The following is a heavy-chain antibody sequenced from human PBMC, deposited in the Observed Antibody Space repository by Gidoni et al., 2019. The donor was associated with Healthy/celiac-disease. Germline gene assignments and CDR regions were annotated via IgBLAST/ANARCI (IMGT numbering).Heavy chain of an antibody. Sequence: QAQLVHSGAEVMKLGASGMVSCKPSGYTFTSHGTSWVRQAPGQGLEWMGWISAYNGNTNYAQKLQGRVTMTTDTSTSTAYMELRSLRSDDTAVYYCARDPGRIEHSSSFDYWGQGTLVTVSS. V-gene: IGHV1-18*01. CDR1: GYTFTSHG. D-gene: IGHD6-13*01. J-gene: IGHJ4*02. CDR3: ARDPGRIEHSSSFDY. CDR2: ISAYNGNT.